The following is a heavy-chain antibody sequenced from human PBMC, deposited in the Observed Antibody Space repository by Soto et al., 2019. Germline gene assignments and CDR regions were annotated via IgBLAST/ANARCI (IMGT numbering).Heavy chain of an antibody. V-gene: IGHV3-23*01. CDR3: ANRDYYGSGRYYYYMDV. CDR2: ISGSGGST. D-gene: IGHD3-10*01. CDR1: GFTFSSYA. J-gene: IGHJ6*03. Sequence: WGSLRLSCAASGFTFSSYAMSWVRQAPGKGLEWVSAISGSGGSTYYADSVKGRFTISRDNSKNTLYLQMNSLRAEDTAVYYCANRDYYGSGRYYYYMDVWGKGTTVTVSS.